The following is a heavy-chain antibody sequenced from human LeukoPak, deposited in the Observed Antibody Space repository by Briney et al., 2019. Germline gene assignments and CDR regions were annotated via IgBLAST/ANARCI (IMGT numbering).Heavy chain of an antibody. V-gene: IGHV3-7*01. CDR1: GFTFSSYW. CDR3: ARDRENYCSSTSCYSWFDP. Sequence: GGSLRLSCAASGFTFSSYWMSWVRQAPGKGLDWVANIKQDGSEKYYVDSVKGRFTISRDNAKNSLYLQMNSLRAEDTAVYYCARDRENYCSSTSCYSWFDPWGQGTLVTVSS. CDR2: IKQDGSEK. D-gene: IGHD2-2*02. J-gene: IGHJ5*02.